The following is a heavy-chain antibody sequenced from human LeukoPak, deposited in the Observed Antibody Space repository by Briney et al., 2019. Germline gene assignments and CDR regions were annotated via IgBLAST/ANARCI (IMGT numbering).Heavy chain of an antibody. D-gene: IGHD6-19*01. CDR2: IIPIFGTA. CDR1: GGTFSSYA. CDR3: AREAVAGTYSFDY. V-gene: IGHV1-69*06. J-gene: IGHJ4*02. Sequence: GSSVKVSCKASGGTFSSYAIIWVRQAPGQGLEWMGGIIPIFGTADYAQKFQGRITITADKSTSTAYMELSSLRSEDPAVYYCAREAVAGTYSFDYWGQGTLVTVSS.